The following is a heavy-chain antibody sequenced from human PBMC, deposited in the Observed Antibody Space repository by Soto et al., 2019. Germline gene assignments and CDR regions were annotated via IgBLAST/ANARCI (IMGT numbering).Heavy chain of an antibody. Sequence: GGSLRLSCVASGFTFSSYAMHWVRQAPGKGLEWVAVISHDGSIKYYADSVKGRVTISRDNFKNTLFLQINSLKPEDTTVYFFAKGYYDSFYYGMDVWGQRTTVTVSS. V-gene: IGHV3-30*18. D-gene: IGHD3-22*01. CDR1: GFTFSSYA. J-gene: IGHJ6*02. CDR2: ISHDGSIK. CDR3: AKGYYDSFYYGMDV.